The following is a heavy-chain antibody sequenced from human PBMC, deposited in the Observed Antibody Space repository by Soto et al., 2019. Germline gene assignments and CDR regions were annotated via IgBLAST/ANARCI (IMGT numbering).Heavy chain of an antibody. CDR2: ISDDSSYI. CDR1: GFMFSAYT. V-gene: IGHV3-21*06. CDR3: ATPSYLNH. J-gene: IGHJ5*02. Sequence: GRSLRLSCAASGFMFSAYTMNWVRQAPGKGLEWLSSISDDSSYIDYADSLRGRFTVSRDNARNSLYLQIDSLGVEDTAVYYWATPSYLNHWAPATLVTVPS.